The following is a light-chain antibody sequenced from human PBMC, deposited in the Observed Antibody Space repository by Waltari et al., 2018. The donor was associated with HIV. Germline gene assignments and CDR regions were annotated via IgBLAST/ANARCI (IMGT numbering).Light chain of an antibody. J-gene: IGKJ4*01. CDR2: WAS. Sequence: DIVMTQSPDSLSVSLGERATINCKSSQSLLFGSNNKNRLAWYQQRPGQPPKLLISWASTRESGVPDRFSGSGSGTDFTLTINSLQAEDVAFYYCQQFSLSPPLTFGGGTKVEIK. CDR3: QQFSLSPPLT. CDR1: QSLLFGSNNKNR. V-gene: IGKV4-1*01.